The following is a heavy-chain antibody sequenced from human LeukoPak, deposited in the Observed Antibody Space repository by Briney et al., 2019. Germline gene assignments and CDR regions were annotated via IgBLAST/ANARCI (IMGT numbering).Heavy chain of an antibody. CDR3: ARDQGYPYYYYYYMDV. CDR1: GYTFTSYG. V-gene: IGHV1-18*01. J-gene: IGHJ6*03. D-gene: IGHD1-1*01. CDR2: ISAYNGNT. Sequence: ASVKVSCKASGYTFTSYGISWVRQAPGQGLEWMGWISAYNGNTNYAQKLQGRVTMTTDTSTSTAYMELWSLRSDDTAVYYCARDQGYPYYYYYYMDVWGKGTTVTVSS.